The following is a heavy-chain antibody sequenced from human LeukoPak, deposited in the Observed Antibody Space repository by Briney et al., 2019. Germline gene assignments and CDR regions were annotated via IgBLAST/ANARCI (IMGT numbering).Heavy chain of an antibody. V-gene: IGHV1-18*01. CDR1: GYTFTSYG. J-gene: IGHJ6*04. Sequence: ASVKVSCKASGYTFTSYGISWVRQAPGQGLEWMGWISAYNGNTNYAQKLQGRVTMTTDTSTSTAYMELRSLRSDDTAVYYCARDSYCSSTSCHMDVWGKGTTVTVSS. D-gene: IGHD2-2*01. CDR3: ARDSYCSSTSCHMDV. CDR2: ISAYNGNT.